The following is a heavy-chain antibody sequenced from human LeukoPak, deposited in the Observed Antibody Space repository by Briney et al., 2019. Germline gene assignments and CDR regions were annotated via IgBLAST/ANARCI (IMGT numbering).Heavy chain of an antibody. J-gene: IGHJ3*02. CDR2: ISAYNGNT. D-gene: IGHD3-3*01. V-gene: IGHV1-18*01. Sequence: ASVKVSCKASGYTFTSYGISWVRQAPGQGLEWMGWISAYNGNTNYAQKLQGRVTMTTDTSTSTAYMELRSLRSDDTAVYHCARDQYTVWSGSGFDAFDIWGQGTMVTVPS. CDR1: GYTFTSYG. CDR3: ARDQYTVWSGSGFDAFDI.